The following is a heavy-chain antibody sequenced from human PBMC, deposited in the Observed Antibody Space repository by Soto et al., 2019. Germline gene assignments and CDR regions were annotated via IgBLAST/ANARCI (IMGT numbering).Heavy chain of an antibody. D-gene: IGHD5-18*01. CDR3: ARSGYSYGPNPLLY. V-gene: IGHV4-31*03. J-gene: IGHJ4*02. CDR1: GGSISSGGYY. CDR2: IYYSGST. Sequence: QVQLQESGPGLVKPSQTLSLTCTVSGGSISSGGYYWSWIRQHPGTGLEWIGYIYYSGSTYYNPSLNSRVTISVDTSKNQFSLKLSSVTAADTAVYYCARSGYSYGPNPLLYWGQGTLVTVSS.